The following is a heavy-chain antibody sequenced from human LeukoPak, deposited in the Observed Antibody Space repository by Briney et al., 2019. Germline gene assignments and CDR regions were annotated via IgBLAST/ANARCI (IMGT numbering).Heavy chain of an antibody. J-gene: IGHJ4*02. Sequence: PETLSLTCTVSGGSISISNYYWGWIRQPPGRGLEWIGSISYSGTYYNPSLKSRLTISVDTSKNHFSLNLRSVTAAATAVYYCARRSANPVGAIDYWGQGTLVTVSS. CDR2: ISYSGT. V-gene: IGHV4-39*01. CDR1: GGSISISNYY. CDR3: ARRSANPVGAIDY. D-gene: IGHD1-26*01.